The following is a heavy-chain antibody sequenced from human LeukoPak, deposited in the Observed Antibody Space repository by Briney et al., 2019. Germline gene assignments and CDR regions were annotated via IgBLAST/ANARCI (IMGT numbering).Heavy chain of an antibody. J-gene: IGHJ4*02. CDR2: IWYDGSNK. CDR1: GFTFSSYG. V-gene: IGHV3-33*01. Sequence: PGRSLRLSCAASGFTFSSYGMHWVRQAPGKGLEWVAVIWYDGSNKYYADSLKGRFTISRDNSKNTLSLQMNSLRAEDTAAYYCAREDYSSYEFDYWGQGTLVTVSS. CDR3: AREDYSSYEFDY. D-gene: IGHD5-12*01.